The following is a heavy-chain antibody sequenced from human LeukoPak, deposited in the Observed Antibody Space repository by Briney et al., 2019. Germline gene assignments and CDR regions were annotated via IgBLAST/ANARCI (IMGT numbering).Heavy chain of an antibody. Sequence: SQTLSLTCAVYGGFCSGYYWSWIRQPRGKGLEWIGQINHSGSTNYNPSLKSRVTISVDTSKNQFSLKLSSVTAADTAVYYCASLSMITMIYYWGQGTLVTVSS. J-gene: IGHJ4*02. D-gene: IGHD3-22*01. CDR1: GGFCSGYY. CDR3: ASLSMITMIYY. V-gene: IGHV4-34*01. CDR2: INHSGST.